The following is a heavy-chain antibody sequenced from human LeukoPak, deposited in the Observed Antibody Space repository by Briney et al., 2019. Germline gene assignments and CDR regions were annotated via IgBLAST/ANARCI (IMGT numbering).Heavy chain of an antibody. J-gene: IGHJ4*02. CDR2: ISYDGSNE. D-gene: IGHD5-18*01. CDR3: TRGDIQLWHPFDY. Sequence: GRSLRLSCAASRFTFSSYVMHWVRQAPGKGLEWVAIISYDGSNEYYADSVKGRFSISRDNAENTLYLQMNSLRVEDTAVYYCTRGDIQLWHPFDYWGQGTLVTVSS. V-gene: IGHV3-30*04. CDR1: RFTFSSYV.